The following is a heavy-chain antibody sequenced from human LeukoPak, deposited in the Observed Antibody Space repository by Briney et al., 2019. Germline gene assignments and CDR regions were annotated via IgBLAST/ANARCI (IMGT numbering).Heavy chain of an antibody. Sequence: ASVKVSCKASNYTFTSYGISWVRQAPGQGLEWMAWINAYNGDTNYAQKLQGRVTLTTDTSTSTAYMELRSLRSDDTAVYYCARGITFFQHWGQGTLVTVSS. CDR1: NYTFTSYG. V-gene: IGHV1-18*01. J-gene: IGHJ1*01. D-gene: IGHD3-16*01. CDR2: INAYNGDT. CDR3: ARGITFFQH.